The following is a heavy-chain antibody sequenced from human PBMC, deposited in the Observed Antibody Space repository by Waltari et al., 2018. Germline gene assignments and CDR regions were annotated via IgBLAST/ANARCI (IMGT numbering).Heavy chain of an antibody. CDR1: GGTFSSYA. CDR2: IIPILGIA. D-gene: IGHD2-15*01. CDR3: ARTGGNRATDAFDI. J-gene: IGHJ3*02. V-gene: IGHV1-69*04. Sequence: QVQLVQSGAEVKKPGSSVKVSCKASGGTFSSYAISWVRQAPGQGLEWMGGIIPILGIANYAQKFQGRVTSTADESTSTAYMELSSLRSEDTAVYYCARTGGNRATDAFDIWGQGTMVTVSS.